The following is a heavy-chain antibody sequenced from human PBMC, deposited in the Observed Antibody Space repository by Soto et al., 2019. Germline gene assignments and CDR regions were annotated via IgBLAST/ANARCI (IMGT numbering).Heavy chain of an antibody. Sequence: PSCLLGLARAASRVTVRISGVAGFRKETGKGLEWVGRIKSKTNGGTTDYAAPVKGRFTISRDDSKNTLYLQMNSLKTEDTAVYYCTYQLPFPVRWDNCGEGTLVTVSS. V-gene: IGHV3-15*01. CDR1: RVTVRISG. CDR2: IKSKTNGGTT. CDR3: TYQLPFPVRWDN. D-gene: IGHD2-2*01. J-gene: IGHJ4*02.